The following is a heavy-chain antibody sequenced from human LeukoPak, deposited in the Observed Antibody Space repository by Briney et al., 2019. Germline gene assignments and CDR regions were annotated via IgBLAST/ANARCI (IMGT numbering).Heavy chain of an antibody. J-gene: IGHJ5*02. Sequence: PSETLSLTCTVSGGSISSGDYYWSWIRQPPGKGLEWTGYIYYSGSTYYNPSLKSRVTISVDTSKNQFSLKLSSVTAADTAVYYCASSNWNDVGWFDPWGQGTLVTVSS. CDR3: ASSNWNDVGWFDP. CDR1: GGSISSGDYY. V-gene: IGHV4-30-4*08. CDR2: IYYSGST. D-gene: IGHD1-20*01.